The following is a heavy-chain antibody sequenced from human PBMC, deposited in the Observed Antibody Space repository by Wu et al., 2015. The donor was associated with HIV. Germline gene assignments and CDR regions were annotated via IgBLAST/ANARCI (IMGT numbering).Heavy chain of an antibody. CDR2: IIPIFGTA. CDR1: EAPQQLC. D-gene: IGHD2-15*01. J-gene: IGHJ4*02. Sequence: QVQLVQSGAEVKKPGSSVKVSCKASEAPQQLCYQLGATGPGQGLEWMGRIIPIFGTANYAQKFQGRVTITADESTSTAYMELSSLRSEDTAVYYCARALCSGGSCYLNYWGQGTLVTVSS. V-gene: IGHV1-69*13. CDR3: ARALCSGGSCYLNY.